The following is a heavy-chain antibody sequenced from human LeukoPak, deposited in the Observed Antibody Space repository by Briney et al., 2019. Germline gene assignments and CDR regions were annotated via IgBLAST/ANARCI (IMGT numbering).Heavy chain of an antibody. J-gene: IGHJ5*02. Sequence: GASVKVSCKASGYTSTSYYMHWVRQAPGQGLEWMGIINPSGGSTSYAQKFQGRVTMTTDTSTSTAYMELRSLRSDDTAVYYCARDGLVRNWFDPWGQGTLVTVSS. CDR2: INPSGGST. CDR1: GYTSTSYY. V-gene: IGHV1-46*01. CDR3: ARDGLVRNWFDP. D-gene: IGHD2-2*01.